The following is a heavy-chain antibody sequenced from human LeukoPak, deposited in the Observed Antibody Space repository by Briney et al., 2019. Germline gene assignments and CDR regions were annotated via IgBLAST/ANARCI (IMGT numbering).Heavy chain of an antibody. CDR2: ITPMFDTA. D-gene: IGHD3-10*01. Sequence: ASVNVSCTASGGTFSSYPISWVRQAPGQGLGWMGGITPMFDTADFAQKFQGRVTITADTSTSTAYMQLSSLRSEDTAVYYCARARSGPYGSGSLDAFDIWGQGTMVTVSS. CDR3: ARARSGPYGSGSLDAFDI. J-gene: IGHJ3*02. CDR1: GGTFSSYP. V-gene: IGHV1-69*06.